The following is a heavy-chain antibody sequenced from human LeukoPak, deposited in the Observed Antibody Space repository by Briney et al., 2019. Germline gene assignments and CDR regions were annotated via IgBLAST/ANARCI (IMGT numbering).Heavy chain of an antibody. CDR3: ARGYSDYDFPRNDF. CDR2: ISGSGGST. CDR1: GFTFSSYA. J-gene: IGHJ4*02. Sequence: GGSLRLSCAASGFTFSSYAMSWVRQAPGKGLEWVSAISGSGGSTYYADSVKGRFTISRDNSKNTLYLQMNSLRAEDTAVYYCARGYSDYDFPRNDFWGQGTLVIVSS. D-gene: IGHD5-12*01. V-gene: IGHV3-23*01.